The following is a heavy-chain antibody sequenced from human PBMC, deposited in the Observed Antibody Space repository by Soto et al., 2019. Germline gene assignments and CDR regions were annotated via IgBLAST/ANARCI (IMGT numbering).Heavy chain of an antibody. Sequence: QVQLVESGGGVVQPGRSLRLSCAASGFTFSSYGMHWVRQAPGKGLEWVAVISYDGSNKYYADSVKGRFTISRDNSKNTLYLQMNSLRAEDTAVYYCAKDSFRGVFGAFDYWGQGTLVTVSS. D-gene: IGHD3-10*01. CDR1: GFTFSSYG. CDR2: ISYDGSNK. J-gene: IGHJ4*02. V-gene: IGHV3-30*18. CDR3: AKDSFRGVFGAFDY.